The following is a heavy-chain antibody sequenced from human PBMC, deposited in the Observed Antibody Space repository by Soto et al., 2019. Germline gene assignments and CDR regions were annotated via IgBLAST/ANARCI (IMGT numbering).Heavy chain of an antibody. V-gene: IGHV4-4*02. Sequence: QVQLQESGPGLVKPSGTLSLTCAVSSGSISSSNWWSWVRQPPGKGLEWIGEIYHSGSTNYNPSLKSRVTISVDKSKNQFSLKLSSVTAADTAVYYCARRSYDYICGSYRYSPHFDYWGQGTLVTVSS. J-gene: IGHJ4*02. D-gene: IGHD3-16*02. CDR1: SGSISSSNW. CDR3: ARRSYDYICGSYRYSPHFDY. CDR2: IYHSGST.